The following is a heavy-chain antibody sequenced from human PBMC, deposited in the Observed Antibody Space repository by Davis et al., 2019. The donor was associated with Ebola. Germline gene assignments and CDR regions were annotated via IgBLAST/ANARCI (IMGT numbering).Heavy chain of an antibody. J-gene: IGHJ4*02. CDR1: GFTFIDYF. V-gene: IGHV3-33*01. CDR2: IWDDGSNK. D-gene: IGHD6-19*01. CDR3: ATTPQYSSGQNKPFDY. Sequence: GGSLRLSCAASGFTFIDYFMNWVRQAPGKGLQWVAVIWDDGSNKYYADSVKGRFTISRDNSKNTLYLQMNSLRAEDTAVYYCATTPQYSSGQNKPFDYWGQGTLVTVSS.